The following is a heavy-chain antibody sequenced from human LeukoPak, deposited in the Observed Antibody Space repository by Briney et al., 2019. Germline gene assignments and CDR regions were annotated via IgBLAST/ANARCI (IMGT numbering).Heavy chain of an antibody. V-gene: IGHV3-23*01. CDR2: INNDGDST. CDR3: AKPTSGWYGHQYFQH. CDR1: GFSFNSYA. J-gene: IGHJ1*01. Sequence: PGGSLRLSCAASGFSFNSYAMSWVRQAPGKGLEWVSAINNDGDSTYSADSVKGRFTVSRDNSKSTLYLQMNSLRAEDTAVYYCAKPTSGWYGHQYFQHWGQGTLVTVSS. D-gene: IGHD6-19*01.